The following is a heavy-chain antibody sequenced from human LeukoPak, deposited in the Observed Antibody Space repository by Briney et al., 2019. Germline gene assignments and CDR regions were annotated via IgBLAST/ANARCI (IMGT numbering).Heavy chain of an antibody. D-gene: IGHD3-9*01. Sequence: SETLSLTCTVSGGSISSSSYYWGWIRQPPGKGLEWIGSIYYSGSTYYNPSLESRVTISVDTSQNQVSLKLSSVTAADTAVYYCARHEVDILAGYYLNWFDPWGQGTLVTVSS. CDR1: GGSISSSSYY. V-gene: IGHV4-39*01. CDR3: ARHEVDILAGYYLNWFDP. CDR2: IYYSGST. J-gene: IGHJ5*02.